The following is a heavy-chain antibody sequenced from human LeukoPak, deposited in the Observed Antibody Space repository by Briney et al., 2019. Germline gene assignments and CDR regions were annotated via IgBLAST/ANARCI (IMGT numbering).Heavy chain of an antibody. CDR3: ARVYCSGGSCYPNLHDY. Sequence: GGSLRLSCEASAFTFSSYWMHWVRQAPGKGLVWVSRINSDGRTTIYADSVKGRFTISRDNAKNTLYLQMNSLRAEDTAVYYCARVYCSGGSCYPNLHDYWGQGTLVTVSS. V-gene: IGHV3-74*01. J-gene: IGHJ4*02. CDR2: INSDGRTT. CDR1: AFTFSSYW. D-gene: IGHD2-15*01.